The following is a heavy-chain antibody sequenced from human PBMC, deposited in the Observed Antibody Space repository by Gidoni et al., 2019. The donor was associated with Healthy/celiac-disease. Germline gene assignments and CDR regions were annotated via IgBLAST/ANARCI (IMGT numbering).Heavy chain of an antibody. CDR3: ARGTSAALRPFDY. CDR2: ISSSSSYI. CDR1: GFTFSSYS. D-gene: IGHD6-13*01. V-gene: IGHV3-21*01. J-gene: IGHJ4*02. Sequence: VQLVESGGGLVKPGGSLRLSCAAAGFTFSSYSMNWVRQAPGKGLEWVSSISSSSSYIYYADSVKGRFTISRDNAKNSLYLQMNSLRAEDTAVYYCARGTSAALRPFDYWGQGTLVTVSS.